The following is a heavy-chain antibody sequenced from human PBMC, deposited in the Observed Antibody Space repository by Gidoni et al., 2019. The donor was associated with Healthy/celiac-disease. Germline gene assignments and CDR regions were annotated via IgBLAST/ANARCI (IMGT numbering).Heavy chain of an antibody. CDR3: ARGLVSWDYYYYGMDV. CDR1: GYTFTSYG. D-gene: IGHD3-9*01. CDR2: ISAYNGNT. J-gene: IGHJ6*02. V-gene: IGHV1-18*01. Sequence: QVQLVQSGAEVKKPGASVKVSCKASGYTFTSYGISWVRPAPGQGLEWMGWISAYNGNTNYAQKLQGRVTMTTDTSTSTAYMELRSLRADDTAVYYCARGLVSWDYYYYGMDVWGQGTTVTVSS.